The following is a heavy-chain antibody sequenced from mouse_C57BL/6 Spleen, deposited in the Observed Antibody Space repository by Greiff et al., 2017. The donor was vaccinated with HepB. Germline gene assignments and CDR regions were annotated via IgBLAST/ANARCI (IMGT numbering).Heavy chain of an antibody. V-gene: IGHV1-55*01. CDR1: GYTFTSYW. J-gene: IGHJ2*01. CDR3: ATPYPYDGSTWGYYFDY. D-gene: IGHD1-1*01. CDR2: IYPGSGST. Sequence: QVQLQQPGAELVKPGASVKMSCKASGYTFTSYWITWVKQRPGQGLEWIGDIYPGSGSTNYNEKFKSKATLTVDTSSSTAYMQLSSLTSEDSAVYYCATPYPYDGSTWGYYFDYWGQGTTLTVSS.